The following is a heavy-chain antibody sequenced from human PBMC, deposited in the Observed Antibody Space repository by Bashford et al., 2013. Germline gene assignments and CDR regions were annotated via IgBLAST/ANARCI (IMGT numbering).Heavy chain of an antibody. J-gene: IGHJ4*02. D-gene: IGHD1-26*01. CDR2: IDWDDDK. V-gene: IGHV2-70*01. Sequence: SGPTLVKPTQTLTLTCTFSGFSLNTSGMCVSWIRQPPGKALEWLALIDWDDDKYYNTSLRTRLTISMDTSKSQVVLTMTNMDPVDTGTYHCARSGNILADFDYVGPGNPGHRLL. CDR3: ARSGNILADFDY. CDR1: GFSLNTSGMC.